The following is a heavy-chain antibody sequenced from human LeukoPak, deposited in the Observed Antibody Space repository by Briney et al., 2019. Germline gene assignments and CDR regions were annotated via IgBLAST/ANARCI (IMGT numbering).Heavy chain of an antibody. CDR3: ANDYRSGSFHDF. V-gene: IGHV3-23*01. CDR1: GFAFSSYA. J-gene: IGHJ4*02. CDR2: ISRRDDYT. D-gene: IGHD3-10*01. Sequence: GGSLRLSCAASGFAFSSYAMSWVRQPPGKGLVWVSVISRRDDYTYYADSVKGRFTISRDNSKNTLYLQINTLRAEDTAVYYCANDYRSGSFHDFWGQGTLVTVSS.